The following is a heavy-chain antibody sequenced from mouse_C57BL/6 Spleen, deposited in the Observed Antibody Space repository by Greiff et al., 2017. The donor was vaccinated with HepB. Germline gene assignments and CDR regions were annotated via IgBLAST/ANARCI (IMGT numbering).Heavy chain of an antibody. J-gene: IGHJ3*01. D-gene: IGHD4-1*01. Sequence: QVQLQQSGPELVKPGASVKISCKASGYAFSSSWMNWVKQRPGKGLEWIGRIYPGDGDTNYNGKFKGKATLTADKSSSTAYMQLSSLTSEDSAVYFCAGGGDWAWFAYWGQGTLVTVSA. CDR2: IYPGDGDT. CDR1: GYAFSSSW. CDR3: AGGGDWAWFAY. V-gene: IGHV1-82*01.